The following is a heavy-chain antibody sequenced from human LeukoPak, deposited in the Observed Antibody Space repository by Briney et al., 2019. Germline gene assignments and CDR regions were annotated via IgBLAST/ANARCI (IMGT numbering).Heavy chain of an antibody. V-gene: IGHV4-59*01. J-gene: IGHJ4*02. CDR2: IYYSGST. Sequence: SETLSLTCTVSGGSISSYYWGWIRQPPGKGLEWIGYIYYSGSTNYNPSLKSRVTISVDTSKNQFSLKLSSVTAADTAVYYCARDAQYYDILTGYYYYFDYWGQGTLVTVSS. CDR1: GGSISSYY. CDR3: ARDAQYYDILTGYYYYFDY. D-gene: IGHD3-9*01.